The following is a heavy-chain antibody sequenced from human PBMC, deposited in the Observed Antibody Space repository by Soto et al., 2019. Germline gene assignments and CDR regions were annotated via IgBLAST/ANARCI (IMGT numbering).Heavy chain of an antibody. D-gene: IGHD3-22*01. CDR2: IGLGSSTK. CDR1: GFTFRNYG. V-gene: IGHV3-48*01. CDR3: ARDQLYYNDISGRPLNAFDV. J-gene: IGHJ3*01. Sequence: GGSLRLSCAASGFTFRNYGMNLVRQAPGKGLEWVSYIGLGSSTKYYADSVEGRFTISRDNAKNSLYLQMNSLRAGDTAVYYCARDQLYYNDISGRPLNAFDVWGQGTMVTVSS.